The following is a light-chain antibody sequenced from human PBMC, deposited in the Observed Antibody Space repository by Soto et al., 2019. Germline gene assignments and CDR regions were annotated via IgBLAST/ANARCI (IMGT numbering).Light chain of an antibody. J-gene: IGKJ1*01. CDR3: QQYGSSGT. Sequence: EIVLTQSPATLSSSPGARATLSCRASQTVSSRLAWYQHKPGQAPRRLIYGASNRATGIPDRFSGSGSGTDFTLTISRLEPEDFGVYYCQQYGSSGTFGQGTKVDIK. V-gene: IGKV3-20*01. CDR1: QTVSSR. CDR2: GAS.